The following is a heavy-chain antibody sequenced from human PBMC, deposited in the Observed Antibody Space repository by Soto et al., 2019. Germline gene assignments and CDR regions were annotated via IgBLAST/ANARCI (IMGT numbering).Heavy chain of an antibody. CDR2: IYYAGST. CDR3: ARLVFHCLRGSCDDYNFVGVDV. J-gene: IGHJ6*02. V-gene: IGHV4-39*01. D-gene: IGHD2-15*01. Sequence: SENLSLTCTVSWGSISSTDHYWGWIRQPPGKGLEWLGSIYYAGSTFHNPSLKRRATISVDTSRNQFSLRLSSVPASDTAVYYWARLVFHCLRGSCDDYNFVGVDVWGQGTMVT. CDR1: WGSISSTDHY.